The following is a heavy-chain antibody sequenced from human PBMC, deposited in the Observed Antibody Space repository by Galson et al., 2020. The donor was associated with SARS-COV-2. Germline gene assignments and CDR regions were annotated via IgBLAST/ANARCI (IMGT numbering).Heavy chain of an antibody. J-gene: IGHJ4*02. CDR2: ITNSGDNT. Sequence: GGSLRLSCAVSGFTFDTYAMSWVRQTPGKRLEWVSAITNSGDNTYYADSVKGRFSISRDNSKNTLYLQMDNLRAEDTAVYYCAKDPVFAVYWSQGTPVSVSS. V-gene: IGHV3-23*01. CDR3: AKDPVFAVY. CDR1: GFTFDTYA.